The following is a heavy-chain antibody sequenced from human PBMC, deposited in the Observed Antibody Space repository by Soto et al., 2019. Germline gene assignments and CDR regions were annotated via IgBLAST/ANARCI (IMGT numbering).Heavy chain of an antibody. J-gene: IGHJ6*02. D-gene: IGHD3-3*01. Sequence: GGSLRLSCAASGFTFSSYSMNWVRQAPGKGLEWVSSISSSSSYIYYADSVKGRFTISRDNAKNSLYLQMNSLRAEDTAVYYCAREPSLYYDFWSGYIGNYYYGMDVWGQGTTVTVSS. CDR3: AREPSLYYDFWSGYIGNYYYGMDV. V-gene: IGHV3-21*01. CDR1: GFTFSSYS. CDR2: ISSSSSYI.